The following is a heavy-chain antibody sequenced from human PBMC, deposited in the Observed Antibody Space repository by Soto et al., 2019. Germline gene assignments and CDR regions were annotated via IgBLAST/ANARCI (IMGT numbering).Heavy chain of an antibody. CDR1: GFTFSSYA. J-gene: IGHJ4*02. CDR3: ASNTRYDPPDY. Sequence: EVQLLESGGGLVQPGGSLRLSCAASGFTFSSYAMSWVRQAPGKGLAWVSGISVSGGSTYYADSVKGRFTISRDNSKTPLYLQMSSLRAEDTAVYYCASNTRYDPPDYWGRGTLVTVSS. D-gene: IGHD3-16*01. CDR2: ISVSGGST. V-gene: IGHV3-23*01.